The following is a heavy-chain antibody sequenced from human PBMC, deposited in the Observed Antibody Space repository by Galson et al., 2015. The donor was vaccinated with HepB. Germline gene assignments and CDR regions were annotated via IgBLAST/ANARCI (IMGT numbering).Heavy chain of an antibody. J-gene: IGHJ4*02. Sequence: SLRLSCAASGFTFSSYGMHWVRQAPGKGLEWVAVISYDGSNKYYADSVKGRFTISRDNSKNTLYLQMNSLRAEDTAVYYCAKSSYGDYVSYDYWVQGTLVTVSS. CDR2: ISYDGSNK. V-gene: IGHV3-30*18. D-gene: IGHD4-17*01. CDR1: GFTFSSYG. CDR3: AKSSYGDYVSYDY.